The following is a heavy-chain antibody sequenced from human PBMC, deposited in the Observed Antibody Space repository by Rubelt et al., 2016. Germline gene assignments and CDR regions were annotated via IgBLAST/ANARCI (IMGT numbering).Heavy chain of an antibody. D-gene: IGHD6-13*01. CDR1: GGTFSSYA. V-gene: IGHV1-69*01. CDR3: AREQQLVGGWFDP. CDR2: IIPIFGTA. J-gene: IGHJ5*02. Sequence: QVQLVQSGAEVKKPGSSVKVSCKASGGTFSSYAISWVRQAPGQGLEWMGGIIPIFGTANYAQKLQGGVKSTADEVTSTASMELSSLRSEDTAVYYCAREQQLVGGWFDPWGQGTLVTVSS.